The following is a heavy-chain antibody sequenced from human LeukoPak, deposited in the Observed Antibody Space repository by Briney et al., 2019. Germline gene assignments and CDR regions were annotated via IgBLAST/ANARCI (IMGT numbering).Heavy chain of an antibody. CDR3: AREIVVVAATGSYNWFDP. J-gene: IGHJ5*02. CDR2: IYYSGST. CDR1: GGSISSYY. D-gene: IGHD2-15*01. V-gene: IGHV4-59*01. Sequence: SETLSLTCTVSGGSISSYYWSWIRQPPGKGLEWIGYIYYSGSTNYNPSLKSRVTISVDTSKNQFPLKLSSVTAADTAVYYCAREIVVVAATGSYNWFDPWGQGTLVTVSS.